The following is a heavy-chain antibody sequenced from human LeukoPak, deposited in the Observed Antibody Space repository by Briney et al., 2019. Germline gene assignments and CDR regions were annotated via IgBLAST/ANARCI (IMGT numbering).Heavy chain of an antibody. CDR1: GFTFSSYA. J-gene: IGHJ3*02. Sequence: GGSLRLSCAASGFTFSSYAMRWVRQAPGKGLEWVAVISYDGSNKYYADSVKGRFTISRDNSKNTLYLQMNSLRAEDTAVYYCAIILAADAFDIWGQGTTVTVSS. CDR3: AIILAADAFDI. V-gene: IGHV3-30*04. CDR2: ISYDGSNK. D-gene: IGHD3-9*01.